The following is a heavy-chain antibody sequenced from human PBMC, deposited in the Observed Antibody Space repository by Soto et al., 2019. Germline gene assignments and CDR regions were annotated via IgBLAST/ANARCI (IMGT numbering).Heavy chain of an antibody. CDR1: GFTFSNAW. CDR3: TTAGASYYYDSSGYLESAYYFDY. D-gene: IGHD3-22*01. CDR2: IKSKTDGGTT. J-gene: IGHJ4*02. Sequence: GGSLRLSCAASGFTFSNAWMGWVRQAPGKXLEWVGRIKSKTDGGTTDYAAPVKGRFTISRDDSKNTLYLQMNSLKTEDTAVYYCTTAGASYYYDSSGYLESAYYFDYWGQGTLVTVSS. V-gene: IGHV3-15*01.